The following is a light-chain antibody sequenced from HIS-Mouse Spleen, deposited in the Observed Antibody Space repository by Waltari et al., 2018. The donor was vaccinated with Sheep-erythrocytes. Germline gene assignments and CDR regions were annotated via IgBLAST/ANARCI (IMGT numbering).Light chain of an antibody. CDR1: SSDVGGYNY. CDR3: SSYAGSNNWV. J-gene: IGLJ3*02. CDR2: EVS. Sequence: QSALTQPPSASGSPGQSVTISCTGTSSDVGGYNYVSWYQQHPGKAPKLMIYEVSKRPSGVPDRFSGSKSGHTASLTVSGLQAEEEAHYYCSSYAGSNNWVFGGGTKLTVL. V-gene: IGLV2-8*01.